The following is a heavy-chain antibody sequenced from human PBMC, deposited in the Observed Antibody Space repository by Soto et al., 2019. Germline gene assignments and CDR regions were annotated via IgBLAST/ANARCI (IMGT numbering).Heavy chain of an antibody. CDR3: AGGLRAVLDY. D-gene: IGHD6-6*01. CDR2: ISSDEKIK. CDR1: GFIFSNFG. V-gene: IGHV3-33*01. J-gene: IGHJ4*02. Sequence: GGSLRLSCVASGFIFSNFGMHWVRQAPGKGLEWVAVISSDEKIKQYADSVRGRFAISRDNSKNTLYLQMTSLRAEATAIYYSAGGLRAVLDYWGQGALVTVSS.